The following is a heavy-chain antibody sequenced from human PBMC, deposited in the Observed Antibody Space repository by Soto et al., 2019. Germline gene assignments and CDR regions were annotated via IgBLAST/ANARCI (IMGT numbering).Heavy chain of an antibody. Sequence: ASVKVSCKASGYTFTRYNVHWVRQAPGQGLEWMAKINPSGGTTYYVQKFEGRVTLTTDTSTSTVYMELSSLRSDDTAVYYCARVRGGGSEYFFDYWGQGTLVTVSS. V-gene: IGHV1-46*01. J-gene: IGHJ4*02. D-gene: IGHD2-15*01. CDR2: INPSGGTT. CDR1: GYTFTRYN. CDR3: ARVRGGGSEYFFDY.